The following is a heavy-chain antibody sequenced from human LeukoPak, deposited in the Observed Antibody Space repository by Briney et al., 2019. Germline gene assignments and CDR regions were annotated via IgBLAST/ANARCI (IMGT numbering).Heavy chain of an antibody. D-gene: IGHD3-22*01. CDR3: ARVPPNYYDNY. J-gene: IGHJ4*02. CDR1: GFTFSDYY. Sequence: PGGSLRLSCAASGFTFSDYYMSWIRQAPGKGLEWVSSISSTGYHIYYANSVKGRFTISRDNANNSLYLQMNSLRAEDTAVYYCARVPPNYYDNYWGQGTLVTVSS. CDR2: ISSTGYHI. V-gene: IGHV3-11*04.